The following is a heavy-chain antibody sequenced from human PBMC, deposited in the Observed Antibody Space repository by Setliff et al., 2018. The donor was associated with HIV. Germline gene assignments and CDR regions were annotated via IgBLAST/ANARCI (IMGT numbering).Heavy chain of an antibody. Sequence: ASVKVSCKASGYTFTGRYIHWVRQAPGQGLEWMGWSNPNSGNTGYAQKFQGRVTLTRHTSISTAYMELNSLRSEDTAVYYCARGAWYTSGWYSSRYMDVWGKGTTVTVSS. D-gene: IGHD6-19*01. CDR1: GYTFTGRY. CDR3: ARGAWYTSGWYSSRYMDV. J-gene: IGHJ6*03. CDR2: SNPNSGNT. V-gene: IGHV1-8*02.